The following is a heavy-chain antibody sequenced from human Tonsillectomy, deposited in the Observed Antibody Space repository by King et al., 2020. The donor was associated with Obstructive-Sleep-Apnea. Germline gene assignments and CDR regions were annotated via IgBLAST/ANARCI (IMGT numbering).Heavy chain of an antibody. V-gene: IGHV3-30*02. D-gene: IGHD2-2*01. CDR2: IRYDGSNK. J-gene: IGHJ6*02. CDR1: GFTFSSYG. CDR3: AKDRIVVVPTVMVVHSYGMDV. Sequence: VQLVESGGGVVQPGGSLRLSCAASGFTFSSYGMHWVRQAPGKGLEWVAFIRYDGSNKYHADSVKGRFTISRDNSKNTLDLKMNSLRPEDTAVYYCAKDRIVVVPTVMVVHSYGMDVWDQGTTVTVSS.